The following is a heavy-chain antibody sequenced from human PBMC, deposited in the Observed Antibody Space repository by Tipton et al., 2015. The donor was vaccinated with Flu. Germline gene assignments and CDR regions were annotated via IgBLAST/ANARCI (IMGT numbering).Heavy chain of an antibody. CDR1: GGSFSGYY. V-gene: IGHV4-34*01. CDR2: INHSGST. J-gene: IGHJ5*02. Sequence: TLSLTCAVYGGSFSGYYWSWIRQPPGKGLEWIGEINHSGSTNYNPSLKSRVTISVDTSKNQFSLKLSSVTAADTAVYYCARPMGRDGHDGFGPWGQGTLVTVSS. D-gene: IGHD5-24*01. CDR3: ARPMGRDGHDGFGP.